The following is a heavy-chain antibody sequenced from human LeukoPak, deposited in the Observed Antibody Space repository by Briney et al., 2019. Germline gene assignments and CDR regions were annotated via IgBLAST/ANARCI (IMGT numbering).Heavy chain of an antibody. CDR3: ARDGGYHSSGPFDY. CDR1: GFIFSSYA. D-gene: IGHD3-22*01. V-gene: IGHV3-23*01. Sequence: GGSLRLSCAASGFIFSSYAMSWVRQAPGKGLEWVSAISGSGGSTYYADSVKGRFTISRDNSKNTLYLQMNSLRAEDTAVYYCARDGGYHSSGPFDYWGQGTLVTVSS. CDR2: ISGSGGST. J-gene: IGHJ4*02.